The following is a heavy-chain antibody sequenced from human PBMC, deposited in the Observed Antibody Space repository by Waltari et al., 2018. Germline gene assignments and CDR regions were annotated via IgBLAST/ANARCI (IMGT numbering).Heavy chain of an antibody. CDR3: ARQKKIRKVGWFDP. J-gene: IGHJ5*02. CDR2: IYGGDSYT. D-gene: IGHD3-16*01. V-gene: IGHV5-51*01. CDR1: GYTFSDYW. Sequence: EVQLVQSGVEVRKSGESLQISCTASGYTFSDYWIGWLRQMPGKGLEWMGLIYGGDSYTRYNPSFQGQVTISVDRSTSTAYLQWSALQASDSATYYCARQKKIRKVGWFDPWGQGTLVSVSS.